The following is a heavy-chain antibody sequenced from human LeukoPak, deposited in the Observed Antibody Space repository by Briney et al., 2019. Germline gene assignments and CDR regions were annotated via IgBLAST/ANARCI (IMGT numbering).Heavy chain of an antibody. V-gene: IGHV3-23*01. Sequence: PGGSLRLSCAASGFTFSSYAMSWVRQAPGKGLEWVSGTSGSGRSIHYADSVKGRFTISRDNSKNTLYLQMNSLRAEDTAVYYCAISPNPYYFDYWGQGTLVTVSS. CDR3: AISPNPYYFDY. CDR2: TSGSGRSI. J-gene: IGHJ4*02. CDR1: GFTFSSYA.